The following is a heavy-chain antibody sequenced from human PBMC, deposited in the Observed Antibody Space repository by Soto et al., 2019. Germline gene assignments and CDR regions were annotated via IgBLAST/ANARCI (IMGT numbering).Heavy chain of an antibody. J-gene: IGHJ6*03. CDR3: AKEGSSSFKYMDV. CDR2: ISSSSSTI. V-gene: IGHV3-48*01. D-gene: IGHD6-13*01. CDR1: GFTFSSCS. Sequence: GGSLRLSCAASGFTFSSCSMNWVRQAPGKGLEWVSYISSSSSTIYYADSVKGRFTISRDNAKNSLYLQMNSLRAEDTAVYYCAKEGSSSFKYMDVWGKGTKVTVSS.